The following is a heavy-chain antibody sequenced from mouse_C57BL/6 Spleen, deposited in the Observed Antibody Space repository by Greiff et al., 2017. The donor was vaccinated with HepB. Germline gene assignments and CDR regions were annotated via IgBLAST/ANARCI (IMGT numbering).Heavy chain of an antibody. CDR1: GYTFTSYW. D-gene: IGHD1-1*01. CDR3: AREENYYGSDAMDY. CDR2: IDPSDSET. V-gene: IGHV1-52*01. J-gene: IGHJ4*01. Sequence: QVQLQQSGAELVRPGSSVKLSCKASGYTFTSYWMHWVKQRPIQGLEWIGNIDPSDSETHYNQKFKDKATLTVDKSSSTAYMQLSSLTSEDSAVYYCAREENYYGSDAMDYWGQGTSVTVSS.